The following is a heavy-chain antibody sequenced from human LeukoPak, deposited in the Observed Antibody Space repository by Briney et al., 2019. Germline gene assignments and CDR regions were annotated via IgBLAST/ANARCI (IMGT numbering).Heavy chain of an antibody. D-gene: IGHD2-21*01. CDR1: GFTFSSYW. J-gene: IGHJ3*02. CDR2: INSDGSST. Sequence: GGSLRLSCAASGFTFSSYWMHWVRQAPGKGLVWVSRINSDGSSTSYADSVKGRFTISRDNSKNTLYLQMNSLRAEDTAVYYCAKGGPKRAYCGGDCYHAFDIWGQGTMVTVSS. CDR3: AKGGPKRAYCGGDCYHAFDI. V-gene: IGHV3-74*01.